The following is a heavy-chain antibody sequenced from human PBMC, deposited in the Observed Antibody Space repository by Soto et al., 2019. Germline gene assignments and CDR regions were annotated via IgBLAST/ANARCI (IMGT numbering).Heavy chain of an antibody. CDR1: GFTFSSYA. CDR3: VKGAGRYYDTSGYXTH. CDR2: ISGSGGST. J-gene: IGHJ4*02. V-gene: IGHV3-23*01. Sequence: GGSLRLSCAASGFTFSSYAMSWVRQAPGKGLEWVSAISGSGGSTYYADSVKGRLTISRDNSKNTLYLQMNCLRVEETFVYFCVKGAGRYYDTSGYXTHWGQGTLVTV. D-gene: IGHD3-22*01.